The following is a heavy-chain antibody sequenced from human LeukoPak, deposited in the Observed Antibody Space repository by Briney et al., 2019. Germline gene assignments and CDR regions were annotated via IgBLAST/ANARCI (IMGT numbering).Heavy chain of an antibody. Sequence: SGTLSLTCAVYGGSFSGYYWSWIRQPPGKGLEWIGEINHSGSTNYNPSLKSRVTISVDTSKNQFSLKLSSVTAADTAVYYCARGTTYYYDSSGYYHFDYWGQGTLVTVSS. CDR2: INHSGST. D-gene: IGHD3-22*01. V-gene: IGHV4-34*01. CDR3: ARGTTYYYDSSGYYHFDY. CDR1: GGSFSGYY. J-gene: IGHJ4*02.